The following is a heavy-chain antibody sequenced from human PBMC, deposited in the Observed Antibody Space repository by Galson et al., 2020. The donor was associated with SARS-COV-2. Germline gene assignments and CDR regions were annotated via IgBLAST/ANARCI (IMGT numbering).Heavy chain of an antibody. Sequence: SETLSLTCTVSGGSISDYYWSWIRQPAGKGLEWIGRIYSTGSTNYNPSLKSRVTMSVDTSKNQFSLKVSSVTAADTAVYYCARGTLAHYYYGMDVWGQGTTVTISS. V-gene: IGHV4-4*07. J-gene: IGHJ6*02. CDR2: IYSTGST. CDR1: GGSISDYY. CDR3: ARGTLAHYYYGMDV.